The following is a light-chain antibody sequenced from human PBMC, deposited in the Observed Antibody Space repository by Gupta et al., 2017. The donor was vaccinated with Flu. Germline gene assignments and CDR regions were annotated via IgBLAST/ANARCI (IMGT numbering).Light chain of an antibody. Sequence: SSDVGGYNYVSWYQQHPSKAPKLMIYEVNKRPSGVPDRFSGSKSGNTASLTVSGLQAEDEADYYCSSYAGRYFYYVFGTGTKVTVL. V-gene: IGLV2-8*01. J-gene: IGLJ1*01. CDR1: SSDVGGYNY. CDR3: SSYAGRYFYYV. CDR2: EVN.